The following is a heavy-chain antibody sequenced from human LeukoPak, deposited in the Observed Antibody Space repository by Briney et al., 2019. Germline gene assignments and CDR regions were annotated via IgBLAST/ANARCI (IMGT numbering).Heavy chain of an antibody. D-gene: IGHD3-10*01. CDR2: IIGYNGYT. V-gene: IGHV1-18*01. Sequence: ASVKVSCKASGLTFSSFVISWVRQAPGQGLEWMGWIIGYNGYTNYAQKLQDRVTMTTDKSTDTAYMELTSLRSDDTAVYYCARDRQLNRYGMDVWGQGTTVIVSS. CDR1: GLTFSSFV. CDR3: ARDRQLNRYGMDV. J-gene: IGHJ6*02.